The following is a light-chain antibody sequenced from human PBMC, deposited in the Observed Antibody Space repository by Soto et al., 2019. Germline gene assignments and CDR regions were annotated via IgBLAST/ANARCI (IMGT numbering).Light chain of an antibody. CDR3: QKYNNWRPGHT. J-gene: IGKJ2*01. CDR1: QSVSSN. Sequence: EIVLTQSPATLSVSPVERATLSCRASQSVSSNLAWYQQKPGQAPRLLISSASTRATGIPARFSGSGSGTEFTLTISSLQSEDFAVYFCQKYNNWRPGHTFGQGTTLEIK. CDR2: SAS. V-gene: IGKV3-15*01.